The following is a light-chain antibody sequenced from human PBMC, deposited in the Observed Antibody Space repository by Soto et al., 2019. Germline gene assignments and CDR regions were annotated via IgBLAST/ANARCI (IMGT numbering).Light chain of an antibody. CDR3: ASWDGSLIAVV. CDR1: SSNIGNQY. J-gene: IGLJ2*01. Sequence: QSVLTQPPSVSAAPGQTVTISCSGSSSNIGNQYVSWYQQLPQTAPKLLIYDNYKRPSGIPDRFSGSKSGTSATLGIAGLQTGDEADYYCASWDGSLIAVVFGGGTKLTVL. V-gene: IGLV1-51*01. CDR2: DNY.